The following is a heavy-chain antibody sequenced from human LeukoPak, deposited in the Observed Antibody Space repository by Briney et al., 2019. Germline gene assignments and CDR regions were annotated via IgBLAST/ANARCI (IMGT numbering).Heavy chain of an antibody. Sequence: GASVKVSCKASGYTFTGYYMHWVRQAPGQGLEWMGWINPNSGGTNYAQKFQGRVTMTRDTSISTAYMELSRLRSDDTAVYYCARASREAIGWNDYWGQGTLLTVSS. CDR3: ARASREAIGWNDY. V-gene: IGHV1-2*02. CDR2: INPNSGGT. D-gene: IGHD2-21*01. CDR1: GYTFTGYY. J-gene: IGHJ4*02.